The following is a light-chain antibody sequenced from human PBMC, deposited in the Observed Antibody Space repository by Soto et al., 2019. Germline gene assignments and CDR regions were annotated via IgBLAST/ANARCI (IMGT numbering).Light chain of an antibody. CDR2: DAS. CDR3: QQFYIYPWT. Sequence: ATQWSQSPSSLCSSLVYSVVITSRASQGISSDLAWYQQKPGKAHKLLIYDASTLESGVPSRFSGSGSGTDFTLTISSLQPEDFATYYCQQFYIYPWTFGGGTKVDIK. V-gene: IGKV1-13*02. CDR1: QGISSD. J-gene: IGKJ4*02.